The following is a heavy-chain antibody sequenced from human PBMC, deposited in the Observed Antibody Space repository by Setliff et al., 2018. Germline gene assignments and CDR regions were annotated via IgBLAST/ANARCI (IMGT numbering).Heavy chain of an antibody. D-gene: IGHD3-3*01. CDR2: INHSGST. J-gene: IGHJ4*02. V-gene: IGHV4-34*01. Sequence: LSLTCAVYGGSFSGYYWSWIRQPPGKGLEWIGEINHSGSTNYNPSLKSRVTISVDTSKNQFSLKLSSVTAADTAVYYCARTPDGFLGDGYNLNTLGYFDSWGQGTLVTV. CDR3: ARTPDGFLGDGYNLNTLGYFDS. CDR1: GGSFSGYY.